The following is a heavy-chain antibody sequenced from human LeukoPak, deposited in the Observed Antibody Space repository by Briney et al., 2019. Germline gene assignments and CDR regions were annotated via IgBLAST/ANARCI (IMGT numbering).Heavy chain of an antibody. D-gene: IGHD2-15*01. Sequence: ASAEVSCKVSGYTLTELSMHWVRQAPGKGLEWMGGFDPEDGETIYAQKFQGRVTMTEDTSTDTAYMELSSLRSEDTAVYYCATGPRGSCFRHCDYYYMDVWGKGTTVTVSS. CDR3: ATGPRGSCFRHCDYYYMDV. CDR1: GYTLTELS. J-gene: IGHJ6*03. CDR2: FDPEDGET. V-gene: IGHV1-24*01.